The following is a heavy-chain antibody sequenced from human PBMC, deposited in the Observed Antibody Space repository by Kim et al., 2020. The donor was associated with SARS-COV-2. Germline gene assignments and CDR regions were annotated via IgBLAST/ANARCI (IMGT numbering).Heavy chain of an antibody. CDR1: GGSFSGYY. Sequence: SETLSLTCAVYGGSFSGYYWSGIRQPPGKGLEWIGEINHSGSTNYNPSLKIRVTISVDTSKNQFSLKLSSVTAADTAVYYCARARLGGVTGYLIDYWGQGTLVTVSS. J-gene: IGHJ4*02. CDR3: ARARLGGVTGYLIDY. D-gene: IGHD2-21*02. V-gene: IGHV4-34*01. CDR2: INHSGST.